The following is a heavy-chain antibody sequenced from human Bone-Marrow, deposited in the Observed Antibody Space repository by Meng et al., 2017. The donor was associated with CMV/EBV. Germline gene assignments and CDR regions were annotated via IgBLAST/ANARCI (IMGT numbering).Heavy chain of an antibody. CDR3: AIRDYDFWSGYYSGWFDP. Sequence: YTFTSYYMHWVRQAPGQGLEWMGIINPSGGSTSYAQKFQGRVTMTRDTSTSTVYMELSSLRSEDTAVYYCAIRDYDFWSGYYSGWFDPWGQGTLVTVSS. J-gene: IGHJ5*02. V-gene: IGHV1-46*01. CDR1: YTFTSYY. CDR2: INPSGGST. D-gene: IGHD3-3*01.